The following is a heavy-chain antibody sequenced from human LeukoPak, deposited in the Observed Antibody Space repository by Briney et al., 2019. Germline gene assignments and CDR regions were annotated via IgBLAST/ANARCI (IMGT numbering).Heavy chain of an antibody. CDR3: ARDRGVRGVTNDYFDY. D-gene: IGHD3-10*01. J-gene: IGHJ4*02. CDR2: ISSSSSTI. V-gene: IGHV3-48*02. CDR1: GFTFSSYS. Sequence: GGSLRLSCAASGFTFSSYSMNWVRQAPGNGLEWVSYISSSSSTIYYADSVKGRFTISRDNAKNSLYLQMNSLRDEDTAVYYCARDRGVRGVTNDYFDYWGQGTLVTVSS.